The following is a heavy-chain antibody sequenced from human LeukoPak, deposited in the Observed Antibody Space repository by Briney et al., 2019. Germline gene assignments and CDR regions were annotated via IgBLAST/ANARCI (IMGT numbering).Heavy chain of an antibody. J-gene: IGHJ4*02. CDR1: GFTFSSYS. D-gene: IGHD2-15*01. CDR2: ISSSSSYI. Sequence: PGGSLRLSCAASGFTFSSYSMNWVRQAPGKGLEWVSSISSSSSYIYYADSVKGRFTISRDNAKNSLYLQMNSLRAEDTAVYYCARDLDDGVCSGGSCHSAIGFDYWGQGTLVTVSS. CDR3: ARDLDDGVCSGGSCHSAIGFDY. V-gene: IGHV3-21*01.